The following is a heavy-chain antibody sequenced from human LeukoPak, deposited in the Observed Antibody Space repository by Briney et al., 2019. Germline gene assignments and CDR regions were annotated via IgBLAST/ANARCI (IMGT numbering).Heavy chain of an antibody. D-gene: IGHD3-9*01. CDR2: ISAYNGNT. V-gene: IGHV1-18*01. CDR1: GYTFTSYG. Sequence: ASVKVSCKASGYTFTSYGISWVRQAPGQGLEWMGWISAYNGNTNYAQRLQGRVTMTTDTSTSTAYMELRSLRSDDTAVYYCARTTYYDILTGYYNMYYFDYWGQGTLVTVSS. J-gene: IGHJ4*02. CDR3: ARTTYYDILTGYYNMYYFDY.